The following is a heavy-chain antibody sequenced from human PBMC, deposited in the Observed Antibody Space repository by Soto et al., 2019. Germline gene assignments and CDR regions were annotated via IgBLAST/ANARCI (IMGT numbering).Heavy chain of an antibody. Sequence: GGSLRLSCTVSGFNFNNYDMYWVRQVAGKXLEWVSGIGAAGDPYYAASVKGRFTISRENAKNSLYLQLRSLTGGDTGIYYCARGNGENFGPVMGDGFDFWGQGTTVTVSS. V-gene: IGHV3-13*05. CDR3: ARGNGENFGPVMGDGFDF. CDR1: GFNFNNYD. D-gene: IGHD2-8*01. CDR2: IGAAGDP. J-gene: IGHJ3*01.